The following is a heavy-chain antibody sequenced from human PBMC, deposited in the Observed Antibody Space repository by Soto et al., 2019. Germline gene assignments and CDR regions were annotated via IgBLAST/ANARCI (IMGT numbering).Heavy chain of an antibody. V-gene: IGHV1-69*01. CDR1: GGTFSSYA. D-gene: IGHD2-15*01. CDR2: IIPIFGTA. CDR3: ARGGDMVVVVAASVQRIRERYYHGMDV. Sequence: QVQLVQSGAEVKKPGSSVKVSCKASGGTFSSYAISWVRQAPGQGLEWMGGIIPIFGTANYAQKFQGRVTSTADESTSTAYREPRSLRSEDTVVYYCARGGDMVVVVAASVQRIRERYYHGMDVMGQGTTVSVST. J-gene: IGHJ6*01.